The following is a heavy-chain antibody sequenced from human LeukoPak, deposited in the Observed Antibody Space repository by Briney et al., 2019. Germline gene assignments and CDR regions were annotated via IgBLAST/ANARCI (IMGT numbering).Heavy chain of an antibody. CDR3: ANLDIAVAGIEETIDY. J-gene: IGHJ4*02. V-gene: IGHV3-23*01. CDR1: GFTFSSYA. Sequence: GGSLRLSCAASGFTFSSYAMSWVRQAPGKGLEWVSAISGSGGSTYYADSVKGRFTISRDNSKNALYLQMNSLRAEDTAVYYCANLDIAVAGIEETIDYWGQGTLVTVSS. D-gene: IGHD6-19*01. CDR2: ISGSGGST.